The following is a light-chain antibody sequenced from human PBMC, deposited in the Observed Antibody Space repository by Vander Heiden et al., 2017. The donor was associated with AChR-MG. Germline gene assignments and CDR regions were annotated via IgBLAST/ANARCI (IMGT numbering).Light chain of an antibody. Sequence: QSALPQPASVSGSPGQSITISCTGTSSDVCGYNYFSLYQQHPGKAPKLMIYDVSNRPSGVSNRFSGSKSGNTASLTISGLQAEDEADYYCSSYTSSSVVFGGGTKLTVL. V-gene: IGLV2-14*01. CDR3: SSYTSSSVV. J-gene: IGLJ2*01. CDR1: SSDVCGYNY. CDR2: DVS.